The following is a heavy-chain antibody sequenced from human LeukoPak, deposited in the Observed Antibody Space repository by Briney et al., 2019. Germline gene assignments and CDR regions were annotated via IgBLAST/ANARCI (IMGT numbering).Heavy chain of an antibody. J-gene: IGHJ4*02. D-gene: IGHD3-16*01. CDR3: TRETGGSDY. Sequence: PGGSLRLSCAASGFTFSSFAMNWVRQAPGKGLEWVSSISSSSSYIYYADSVKGRFPISRDNAKNSLYLQMNSLRAEDTAVYYCTRETGGSDYWGQGTLVTVSS. CDR2: ISSSSSYI. CDR1: GFTFSSFA. V-gene: IGHV3-21*01.